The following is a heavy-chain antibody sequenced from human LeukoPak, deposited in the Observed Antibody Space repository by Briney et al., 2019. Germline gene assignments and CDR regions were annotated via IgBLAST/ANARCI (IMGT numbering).Heavy chain of an antibody. D-gene: IGHD2-2*01. Sequence: GASVKVSCKASGYTFTSYDINWVRQATGQGLEWMGWMNPNSGNTGYAQKFQGRVTITRNTSISTAYMELSSLRSEDTAVYYCARRGVGYCSSTSCPYYYYYMDVWGKGTTVTVSS. V-gene: IGHV1-8*03. CDR3: ARRGVGYCSSTSCPYYYYYMDV. CDR2: MNPNSGNT. CDR1: GYTFTSYD. J-gene: IGHJ6*03.